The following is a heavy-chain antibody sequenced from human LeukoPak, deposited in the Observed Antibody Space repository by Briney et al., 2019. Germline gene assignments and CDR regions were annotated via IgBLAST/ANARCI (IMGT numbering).Heavy chain of an antibody. CDR3: AKDSNGSGSYGYFQH. J-gene: IGHJ1*01. Sequence: GGSLRLSCAASGFTFGSYAMSWVRQAPGKGLEWVSVISGSGGSTDYADSVKGRFTISRDNSKNTLYLQMNSLRPEDTAVYYCAKDSNGSGSYGYFQHWGQGTLVTVSS. CDR1: GFTFGSYA. D-gene: IGHD3-10*01. V-gene: IGHV3-23*01. CDR2: ISGSGGST.